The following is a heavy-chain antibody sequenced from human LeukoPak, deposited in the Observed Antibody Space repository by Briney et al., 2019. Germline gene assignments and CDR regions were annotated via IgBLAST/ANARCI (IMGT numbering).Heavy chain of an antibody. D-gene: IGHD6-19*01. CDR2: ISAYNGNT. CDR1: GYTFTSYG. CDR3: ARVHSSGWYYYYYGMDV. Sequence: ASVKVSCKASGYTFTSYGISWVRQAPGQGLEWMGWISAYNGNTNYAQKLQGRVTMTTDTSTSTAYMELRSLRSDDTAVYYCARVHSSGWYYYYYGMDVWGQGTTVTVSS. J-gene: IGHJ6*02. V-gene: IGHV1-18*01.